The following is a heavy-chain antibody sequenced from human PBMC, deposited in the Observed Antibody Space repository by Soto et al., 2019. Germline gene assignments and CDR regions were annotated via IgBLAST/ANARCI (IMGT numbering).Heavy chain of an antibody. D-gene: IGHD3-3*01. V-gene: IGHV4-59*01. CDR2: TSYTGNT. CDR1: GGSITSYH. Sequence: SETLSLTCIVSGGSITSYHWSWIRQFPGKGLEWIAYTSYTGNTNYNPSLQSRVTISMDTSKNQLSLKLTSMTAADTAVYYCASQDYDFWSGYYIPGWFDPWGQGTLVTVSS. J-gene: IGHJ5*02. CDR3: ASQDYDFWSGYYIPGWFDP.